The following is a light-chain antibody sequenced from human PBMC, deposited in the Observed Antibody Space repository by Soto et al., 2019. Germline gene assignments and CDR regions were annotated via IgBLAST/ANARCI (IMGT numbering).Light chain of an antibody. Sequence: EILLTQSPATLSLSPGERATLCCRASQTISSYLAWYQQKPGQAPRLLIYDASNRATGIPARFSGSGSGTDFTLTISSLEPEDFAIYYCQQRRNWPQTFGQGTKVEIK. CDR2: DAS. CDR1: QTISSY. J-gene: IGKJ1*01. CDR3: QQRRNWPQT. V-gene: IGKV3-11*01.